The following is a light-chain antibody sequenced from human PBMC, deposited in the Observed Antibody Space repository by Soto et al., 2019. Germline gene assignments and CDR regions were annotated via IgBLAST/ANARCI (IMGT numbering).Light chain of an antibody. J-gene: IGKJ2*01. V-gene: IGKV3-20*01. CDR3: QQYGSSPLYT. CDR1: QSVSSSS. CDR2: GAS. Sequence: EIVLTQSPGTLSLSPGDRATLSCRASQSVSSSSLVWYQQRPGLAPRLLIHGASSRATGIPDRFIGTGSRTDFTLIISRVEPEDFALYYCQQYGSSPLYTFGQGTK.